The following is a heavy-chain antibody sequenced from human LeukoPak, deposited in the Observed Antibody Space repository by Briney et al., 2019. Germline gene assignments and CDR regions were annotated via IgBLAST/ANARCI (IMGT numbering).Heavy chain of an antibody. CDR2: IRPDGDRT. D-gene: IGHD1-7*01. CDR1: GFTFSTYA. J-gene: IGHJ4*02. CDR3: ARKQSGTRGWNSVDY. V-gene: IGHV3-23*01. Sequence: GGSLRLSCAASGFTFSTYAMTRVRQGPGKWLEWVSAIRPDGDRTYYANSVRGQFTISRYNFKDTVYLQINGLRVEDTAVYYCARKQSGTRGWNSVDYGGQGTLVTVSS.